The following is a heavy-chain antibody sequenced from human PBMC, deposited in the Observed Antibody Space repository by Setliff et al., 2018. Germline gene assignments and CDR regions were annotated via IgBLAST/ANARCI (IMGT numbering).Heavy chain of an antibody. V-gene: IGHV1-2*06. Sequence: ASVKVSCKAPGYTFTGYYMHWVRQAPGQGLEWMGRINPNSGGTNYAQKLQGRVTMTRDTSISTAYMELSRLRSDDTAVYYCARGRGSYYYYMDVWGKGTTVTVSS. D-gene: IGHD1-26*01. J-gene: IGHJ6*03. CDR1: GYTFTGYY. CDR3: ARGRGSYYYYMDV. CDR2: INPNSGGT.